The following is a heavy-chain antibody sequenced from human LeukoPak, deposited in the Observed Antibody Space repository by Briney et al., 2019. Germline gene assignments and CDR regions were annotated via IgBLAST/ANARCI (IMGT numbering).Heavy chain of an antibody. J-gene: IGHJ6*03. V-gene: IGHV3-21*01. D-gene: IGHD3-10*01. CDR1: GFTFSSYS. CDR2: ISSSSSYI. Sequence: GGSLRLSCAASGFTFSSYSMNWVRQAPGKGLEWVSSISSSSSYIYYADSVKGRFTISRDNAKNSLYLQMNSLRAEDTAVYYCARDRTTMVRDYHYYMDVWAKGPRSPSP. CDR3: ARDRTTMVRDYHYYMDV.